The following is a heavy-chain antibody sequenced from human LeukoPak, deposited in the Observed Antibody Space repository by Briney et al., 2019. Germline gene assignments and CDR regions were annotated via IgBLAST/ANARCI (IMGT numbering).Heavy chain of an antibody. Sequence: GGSLRLSCAASRFTFNSYAMSWVRQAPGKGLEWVSVIGGSNGITFYVGSVKGWFTISRDNSKDTLYLQMNSLRAEDTAVYYCARNENSGWGYFDYWGQAPWSPSPQ. J-gene: IGHJ4*01. CDR3: ARNENSGWGYFDY. CDR2: IGGSNGIT. D-gene: IGHD3-22*01. CDR1: RFTFNSYA. V-gene: IGHV3-23*01.